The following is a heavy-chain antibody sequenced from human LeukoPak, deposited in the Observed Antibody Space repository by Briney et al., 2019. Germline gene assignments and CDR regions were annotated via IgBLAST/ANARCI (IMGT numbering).Heavy chain of an antibody. CDR2: IYHSGST. CDR3: ARALGYCSGGSCYSLAHKDV. CDR1: GGSVSSSSYY. J-gene: IGHJ6*02. V-gene: IGHV4-39*07. Sequence: SETLSLTCTVSGGSVSSSSYYWGWIRQPPGKGLEWIGYIYHSGSTYYNPSLKSRVTISVDRSKNQFSLKLSSVTAADTAVYYCARALGYCSGGSCYSLAHKDVWGQGTTVTVSS. D-gene: IGHD2-15*01.